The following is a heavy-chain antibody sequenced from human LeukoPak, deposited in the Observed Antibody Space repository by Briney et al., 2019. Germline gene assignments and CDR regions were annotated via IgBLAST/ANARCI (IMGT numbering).Heavy chain of an antibody. V-gene: IGHV3-74*01. J-gene: IGHJ4*02. CDR1: GFTFSRYW. CDR2: IKTDGTYT. Sequence: GGSLRLSCAASGFTFSRYWMHWVRQAPGEGLVWVSRIKTDGTYTSNADSVKGRFTISRDNAKSTLYLHMNSLRVEDTAVYYCVADLGDYADFWGQGTWSPSPQ. CDR3: VADLGDYADF.